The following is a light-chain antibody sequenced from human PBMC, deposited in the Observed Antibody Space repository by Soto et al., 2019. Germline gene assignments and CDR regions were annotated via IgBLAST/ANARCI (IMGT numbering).Light chain of an antibody. Sequence: QSVLTQPPSASGTPGQRVTISCSGSSSNIGTNTVNWYQELPGTAPKLLIYNNNQRPSGVPDRFSGSKSGTSASLAISGLQSEDDAAYYCAAWDDSLNGVLFGGGTKLTVL. CDR3: AAWDDSLNGVL. V-gene: IGLV1-44*01. CDR2: NNN. CDR1: SSNIGTNT. J-gene: IGLJ2*01.